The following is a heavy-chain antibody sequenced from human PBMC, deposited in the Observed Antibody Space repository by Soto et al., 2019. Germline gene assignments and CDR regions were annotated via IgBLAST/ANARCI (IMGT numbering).Heavy chain of an antibody. V-gene: IGHV3-30*18. CDR2: ISYDGTDK. CDR1: GFTFSSYG. Sequence: PGGSLRLSCAASGFTFSSYGIHWVRQAPGKGLEWVALISYDGTDKYYADSVKGRFTIPRDNSKNTLYLQMSSLGPEDTAVYYCVKERYAQLWLEDYGMDVWGQGTTVTVS. CDR3: VKERYAQLWLEDYGMDV. J-gene: IGHJ6*02. D-gene: IGHD5-18*01.